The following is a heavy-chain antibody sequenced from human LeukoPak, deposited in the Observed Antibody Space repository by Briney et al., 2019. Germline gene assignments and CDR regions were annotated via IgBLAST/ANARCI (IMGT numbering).Heavy chain of an antibody. CDR1: GFTFSSYG. CDR3: VKSVAGTRGWFDS. CDR2: IWYDGSDK. Sequence: GGSLRLSCAASGFTFSSYGMHWVRRAPGKGLEWVALIWYDGSDKDYGDSVKGRFTISRDNSKNTMYLQMNSLRADDTAVYYCVKSVAGTRGWFDSWGQGTLVIVS. J-gene: IGHJ5*01. V-gene: IGHV3-33*03.